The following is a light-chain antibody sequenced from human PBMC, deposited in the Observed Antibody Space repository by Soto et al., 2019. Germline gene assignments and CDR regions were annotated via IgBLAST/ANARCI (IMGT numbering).Light chain of an antibody. Sequence: EIVLTQSPGTLSLSPGERATLSCRASQSVSSSYLARYQQKPGQAPRLLLYGASSRATVIPDRFSGSGSGTDFTLTISRLEPEDFAVYYCQQYGSSPTFGGGTKVEIK. CDR2: GAS. CDR1: QSVSSSY. CDR3: QQYGSSPT. V-gene: IGKV3-20*01. J-gene: IGKJ4*01.